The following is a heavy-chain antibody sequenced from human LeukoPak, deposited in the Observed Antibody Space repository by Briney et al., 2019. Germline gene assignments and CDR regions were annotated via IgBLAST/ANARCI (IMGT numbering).Heavy chain of an antibody. D-gene: IGHD6-13*01. Sequence: PGGSLRLSCAASGFTFSSYWMHWVRQAPGQGLVWVSRINSDGVGTTYAGSVKGRFTISRDNAKNTLYLQMNSLRVEDTAVYYCRVATGGTDYWGQGTLVTVSS. J-gene: IGHJ4*02. CDR1: GFTFSSYW. V-gene: IGHV3-74*01. CDR3: RVATGGTDY. CDR2: INSDGVGT.